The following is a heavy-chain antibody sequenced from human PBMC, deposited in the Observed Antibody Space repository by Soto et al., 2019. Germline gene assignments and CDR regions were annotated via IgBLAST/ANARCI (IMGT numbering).Heavy chain of an antibody. CDR3: ARDAVLLWFGEKFSDAFDI. V-gene: IGHV1-3*01. J-gene: IGHJ3*02. CDR2: INADNGNT. Sequence: ASVKVSCKASGYTFTSYAMHWVRQAPGQRLEWMGWINADNGNTKYSQKFQGRVTITRDTSASTAYMELSSLRSEDTAVYYCARDAVLLWFGEKFSDAFDIWGQGTMVTVSS. CDR1: GYTFTSYA. D-gene: IGHD3-10*01.